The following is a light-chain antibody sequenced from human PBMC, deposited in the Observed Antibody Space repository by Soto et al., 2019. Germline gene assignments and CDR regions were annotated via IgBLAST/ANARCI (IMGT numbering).Light chain of an antibody. CDR1: QSVRSTY. V-gene: IGKV3-20*01. J-gene: IGKJ5*01. Sequence: EIVLTQSPVILSLSPGERATLSCRASQSVRSTYLAWYQQKPGQAPRLLIHGASSRATGIPDRFSGSGSGTDFTLTISRLEPEDFAVYYCQYYSSSLSITFGQGTRLEIK. CDR2: GAS. CDR3: QYYSSSLSIT.